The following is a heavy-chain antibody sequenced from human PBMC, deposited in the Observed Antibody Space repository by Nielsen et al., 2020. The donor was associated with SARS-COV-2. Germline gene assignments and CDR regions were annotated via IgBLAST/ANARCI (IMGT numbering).Heavy chain of an antibody. Sequence: ASVKVSCKASGYTFTSYAMHWVRQAPGQRLEWMGWINAGNGNTKYSQKFQGRVTITRDTSASTAYMELSSLRSEDTAVYYCARAREGLSYFDYWGQGTLVTVSS. CDR3: ARAREGLSYFDY. V-gene: IGHV1-3*01. CDR2: INAGNGNT. CDR1: GYTFTSYA. J-gene: IGHJ4*02. D-gene: IGHD3-10*01.